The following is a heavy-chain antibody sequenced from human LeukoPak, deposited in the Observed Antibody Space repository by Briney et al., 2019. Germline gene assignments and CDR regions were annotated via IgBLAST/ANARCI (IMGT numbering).Heavy chain of an antibody. D-gene: IGHD3-3*01. J-gene: IGHJ4*02. CDR3: ARQGITIFEVAFDY. V-gene: IGHV4-39*01. Sequence: SETLSLTCTVSGGSISSSSYYWGWIRQRPGKGLEWIGSTYYGGSTYYNPSLKSRVTISVDTSKNQFSLKLSSVTAADTAVYYCARQGITIFEVAFDYWGQGTQVTVSS. CDR1: GGSISSSSYY. CDR2: TYYGGST.